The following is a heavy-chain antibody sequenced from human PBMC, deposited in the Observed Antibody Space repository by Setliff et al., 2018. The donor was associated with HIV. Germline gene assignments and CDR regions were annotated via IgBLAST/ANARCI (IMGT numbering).Heavy chain of an antibody. Sequence: ASVKVSCKSSGYTFTSYGISWVRQAPGQGLEWMGWISGYNDNTNYAQKLQGRVTMTTETSTSTAYMELRSLRTDDTAVYYCARHDGLRSVHGAFDIWGQGTMVTVSS. CDR2: ISGYNDNT. CDR3: ARHDGLRSVHGAFDI. V-gene: IGHV1-18*01. D-gene: IGHD4-17*01. CDR1: GYTFTSYG. J-gene: IGHJ3*02.